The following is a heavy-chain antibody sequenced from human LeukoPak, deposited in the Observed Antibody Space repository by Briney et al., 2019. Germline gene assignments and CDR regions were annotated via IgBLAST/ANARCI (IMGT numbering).Heavy chain of an antibody. Sequence: NSSETLSLTCTVSGYSISSGYYWGWIRQPPGKGLEWIGNIYPTGSTYYNPSLKSRVTISVDTSKNQFSPKVSSVSAADTAVYYCARAYSSSWYWNWFDPWGQGTLVTVSS. D-gene: IGHD6-13*01. J-gene: IGHJ5*02. V-gene: IGHV4-38-2*02. CDR2: IYPTGST. CDR1: GYSISSGYY. CDR3: ARAYSSSWYWNWFDP.